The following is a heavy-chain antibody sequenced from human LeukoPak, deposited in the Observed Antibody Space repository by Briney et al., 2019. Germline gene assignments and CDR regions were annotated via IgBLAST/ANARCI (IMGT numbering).Heavy chain of an antibody. CDR3: ARQSYSVFDY. D-gene: IGHD2-21*01. J-gene: IGHJ4*02. CDR1: GYSFTNYW. CDR2: IYPGESDT. V-gene: IGHV5-51*01. Sequence: GESLKISCKGSGYSFTNYWIGWVCQMPGKGPEWMGIIYPGESDTRYSPSFQGQVTISADKSISTAYLQWSSLKASDTAMYYCARQSYSVFDYWGQGTLVTVSS.